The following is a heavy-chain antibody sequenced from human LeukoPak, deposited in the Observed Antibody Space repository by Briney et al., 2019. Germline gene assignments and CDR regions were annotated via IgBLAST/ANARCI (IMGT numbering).Heavy chain of an antibody. CDR1: GYTLTELS. J-gene: IGHJ5*02. D-gene: IGHD3-22*01. V-gene: IGHV1-24*01. Sequence: ASVKVSCKVSGYTLTELSMHWVRQAPGKGLEWMGGFDPEDGETIYAQKFQGRVTMTEDTSTDTAYMELSSLRSEDTAVYYCATGFYYYDSSGFWFDHWGQGTLVTVSS. CDR2: FDPEDGET. CDR3: ATGFYYYDSSGFWFDH.